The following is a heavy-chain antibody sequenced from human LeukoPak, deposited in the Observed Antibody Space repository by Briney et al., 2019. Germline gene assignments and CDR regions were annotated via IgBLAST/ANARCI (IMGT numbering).Heavy chain of an antibody. D-gene: IGHD3-16*01. CDR2: ISSSSSYI. CDR3: AKDLWGMIDP. J-gene: IGHJ5*02. Sequence: PGGSLRLSCAASGFTFSSYSMNWVRQAPGKGLEWVSSISSSSSYIYYADSVKGRFTISRDNAKNSLYLQMNSLRAEDTAVYYCAKDLWGMIDPWGQGTLVTVSS. V-gene: IGHV3-21*01. CDR1: GFTFSSYS.